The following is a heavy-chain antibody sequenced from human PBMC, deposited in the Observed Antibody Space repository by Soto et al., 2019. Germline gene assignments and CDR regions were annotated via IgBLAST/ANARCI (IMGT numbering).Heavy chain of an antibody. V-gene: IGHV1-2*02. J-gene: IGHJ4*02. CDR1: GYVFTDYL. D-gene: IGHD1-1*01. CDR3: ARSAQYSASLEFDY. Sequence: QVQLLQSGAEGKKAGASVKVSCKTSGYVFTDYLIHWVRQAPGQGLEWMGWISPDTGVTVYAQNFQGRVTLASDTPVNTVNMELSRLRAGDTASYYCARSAQYSASLEFDYWGQGTLVAVSS. CDR2: ISPDTGVT.